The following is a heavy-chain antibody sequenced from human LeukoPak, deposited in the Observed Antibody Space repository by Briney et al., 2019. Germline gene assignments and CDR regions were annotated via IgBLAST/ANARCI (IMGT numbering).Heavy chain of an antibody. V-gene: IGHV5-51*01. CDR3: ARRQGCSSTSCPPDS. D-gene: IGHD2-2*01. J-gene: IGHJ4*02. CDR2: IYPGDSDT. Sequence: GESLKIFCRGSGYSFTNYWVGWGRQMPGKGLEWMGSIYPGDSDTRYSPSFQGQVTMSADKSINTAYLQWSSLKTSDTAMYYCARRQGCSSTSCPPDSWGQGTLVTVSS. CDR1: GYSFTNYW.